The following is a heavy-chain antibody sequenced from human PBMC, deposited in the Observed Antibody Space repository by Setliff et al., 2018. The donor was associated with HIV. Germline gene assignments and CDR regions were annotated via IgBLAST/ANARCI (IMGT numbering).Heavy chain of an antibody. CDR1: GYSISSGYY. CDR2: IYHSGST. V-gene: IGHV4-38-2*01. D-gene: IGHD6-13*01. CDR3: ARSRGPWDSSHEPGSSWFDY. J-gene: IGHJ4*02. Sequence: TLSLTCAVSGYSISSGYYWGWIRQPPGKGLEWIGNIYHSGSTYYNPSLKSRVTISVDTSKNQFSLKLRSVTAADTAVYYCARSRGPWDSSHEPGSSWFDYWGQGTLVTVS.